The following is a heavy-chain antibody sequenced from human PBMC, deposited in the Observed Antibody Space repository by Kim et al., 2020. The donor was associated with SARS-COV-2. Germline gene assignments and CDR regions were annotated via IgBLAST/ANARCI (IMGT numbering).Heavy chain of an antibody. CDR2: ISSSGSTK. CDR3: AREKRIIMLVVVRDDAFDI. CDR1: GFTFSSYE. V-gene: IGHV3-48*03. J-gene: IGHJ3*02. Sequence: GGSLRLSCAASGFTFSSYEMNWVRQAPGKGLEWISYISSSGSTKYYADSVKGRFTVSRDNAKKSLYLQMNSLRAEDTAVYYCAREKRIIMLVVVRDDAFDIWGQGTMVTVSS. D-gene: IGHD3-22*01.